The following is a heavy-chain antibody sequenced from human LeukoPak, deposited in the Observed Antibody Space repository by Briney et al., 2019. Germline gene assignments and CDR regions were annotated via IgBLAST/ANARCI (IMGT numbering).Heavy chain of an antibody. J-gene: IGHJ4*02. Sequence: SETLSLTCAVSGGSISSYYWSWIRQPPGKGLEWIGYIYYSGSTNYNPSLKSRVAISVDTSKNQFSLKLSSVTAADTAVYYCARVRGESGSYIRDFDYWGQGTLVTVSS. CDR1: GGSISSYY. D-gene: IGHD1-26*01. CDR3: ARVRGESGSYIRDFDY. CDR2: IYYSGST. V-gene: IGHV4-59*01.